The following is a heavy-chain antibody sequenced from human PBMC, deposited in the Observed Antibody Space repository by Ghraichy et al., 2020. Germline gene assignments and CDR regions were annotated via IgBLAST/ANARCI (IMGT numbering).Heavy chain of an antibody. CDR2: MSYSGSA. V-gene: IGHV4-59*01. Sequence: SETLSLTCTVSGGSISGYYWTWIRQPPGKGLEWICYMSYSGSANYNPSLESRLTMSLDTSKNHFFLKLTSVTAADTALYYCARVNSDLNGLDVWGQGTTVIVSS. J-gene: IGHJ6*02. D-gene: IGHD2-21*01. CDR1: GGSISGYY. CDR3: ARVNSDLNGLDV.